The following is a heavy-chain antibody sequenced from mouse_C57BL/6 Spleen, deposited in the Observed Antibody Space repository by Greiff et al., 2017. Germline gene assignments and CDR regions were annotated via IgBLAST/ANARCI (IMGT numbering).Heavy chain of an antibody. V-gene: IGHV5-17*01. CDR3: ARTLYYSSSDSDY. CDR1: GFTFSDYG. Sequence: EVKLVESGGGLVKPGGSLKLSCAASGFTFSDYGMHWVRQAPEKGLEWVAYISSGSSTIYYADTVKGRFTISRDNAKNTLFLQMTSLRSEDTAMYYCARTLYYSSSDSDYWGQGTTLTVSS. CDR2: ISSGSSTI. J-gene: IGHJ2*01. D-gene: IGHD1-1*01.